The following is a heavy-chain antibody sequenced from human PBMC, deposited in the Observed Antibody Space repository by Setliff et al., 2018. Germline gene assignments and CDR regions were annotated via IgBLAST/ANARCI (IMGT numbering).Heavy chain of an antibody. V-gene: IGHV3-74*01. Sequence: PGGSLRLSCAAAGFTFSSHWMHWVRQAPGTRLMWVSRINNDGSSTTYEDSVKGRFTISRDNARNTLYLQMNSLRAEDTAVYYCARAHSSTLSVHDYWGQGTLVTVSS. D-gene: IGHD2-2*01. CDR2: INNDGSST. CDR3: ARAHSSTLSVHDY. J-gene: IGHJ4*02. CDR1: GFTFSSHW.